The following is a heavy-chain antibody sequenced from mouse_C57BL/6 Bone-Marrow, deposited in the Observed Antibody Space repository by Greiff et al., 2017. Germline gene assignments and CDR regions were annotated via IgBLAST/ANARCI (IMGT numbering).Heavy chain of an antibody. J-gene: IGHJ4*01. CDR3: ARRATVVATEDYYAMDY. V-gene: IGHV1-72*01. D-gene: IGHD1-1*01. Sequence: QVQLQQPGAELVKPGASVKLSCKASGYTFTSYWMHWGKQRPGRGLEWIGRIDPNSGGTKYNEKFKSKATLTVDKPSSTAYMQLSSLTSEDSAVYYCARRATVVATEDYYAMDYWGQGTSVTVSS. CDR1: GYTFTSYW. CDR2: IDPNSGGT.